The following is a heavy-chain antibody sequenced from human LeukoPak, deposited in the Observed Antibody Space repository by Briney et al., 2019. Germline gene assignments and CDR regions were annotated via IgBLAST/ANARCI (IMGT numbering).Heavy chain of an antibody. CDR3: AAVSQYSTRDIDY. V-gene: IGHV4-34*01. CDR1: GGSFSGYY. D-gene: IGHD6-13*01. CDR2: INHSGST. Sequence: SETLSLTCAVYGGSFSGYYWSWIRQPPGKGLEWIGEINHSGSTNYNPSLKSRVTISVDTCENQFSLKLSSVTAADTAVYYCAAVSQYSTRDIDYWGQGTLVTVST. J-gene: IGHJ4*02.